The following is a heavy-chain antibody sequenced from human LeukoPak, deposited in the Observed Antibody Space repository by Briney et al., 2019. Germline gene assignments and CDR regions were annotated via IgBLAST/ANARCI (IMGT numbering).Heavy chain of an antibody. J-gene: IGHJ3*02. CDR3: ARDRFVATDAFDI. Sequence: SVKVSCKASGGTFSSYAISWVRHAPGQGLEWMGRIIPILGIANYAQKFQGRVTITADKSTSTAYMELSSLRSEDTAVYYCARDRFVATDAFDIWGQGTMVTVSS. D-gene: IGHD2-15*01. V-gene: IGHV1-69*04. CDR1: GGTFSSYA. CDR2: IIPILGIA.